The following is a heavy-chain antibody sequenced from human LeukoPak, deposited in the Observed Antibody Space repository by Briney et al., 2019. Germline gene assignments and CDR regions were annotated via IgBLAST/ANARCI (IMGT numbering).Heavy chain of an antibody. CDR3: ARYVYGSGSYYNWFDP. CDR2: IDYSGST. Sequence: PSETLSLTCTVSGGSISSKYWSWIRQPPGNGLEWIGYIDYSGSTNYNPSLKSRVTISVDTSKKQFSLKLSSVTAVDTAVYYCARYVYGSGSYYNWFDPWGQGTLVTVSS. D-gene: IGHD3-10*01. CDR1: GGSISSKY. J-gene: IGHJ5*02. V-gene: IGHV4-59*01.